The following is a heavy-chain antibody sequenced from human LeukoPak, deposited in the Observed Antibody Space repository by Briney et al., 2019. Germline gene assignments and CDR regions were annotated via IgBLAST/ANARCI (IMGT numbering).Heavy chain of an antibody. CDR1: GFTFSSYG. CDR2: ISCDGDNK. Sequence: GRCLRLSCAASGFTFSSYGMHWVRQAPGKGLEWVAFISCDGDNKHYADSVKGRFTISRDNSKITLYLQMNSLRTEDSAVYYCTKDRSTGWYAGFDYSGQGTLVTVSS. D-gene: IGHD6-19*01. J-gene: IGHJ4*02. V-gene: IGHV3-30*18. CDR3: TKDRSTGWYAGFDY.